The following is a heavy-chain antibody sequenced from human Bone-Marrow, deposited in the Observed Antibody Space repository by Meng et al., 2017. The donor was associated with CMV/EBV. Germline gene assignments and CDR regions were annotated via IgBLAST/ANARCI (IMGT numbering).Heavy chain of an antibody. CDR2: FDPEDGET. Sequence: QVQLVQSGAEVEKPGASVKGSCKVSGYTLTELSMRWVRQSPGKGLGWMGGFDPEDGETIYAQKFQGRVTMTEDTSTDTAYMELSSLRSEDTAVYYCATLEWPTDSIFDYWGQGTLVTVSS. CDR1: GYTLTELS. J-gene: IGHJ4*02. CDR3: ATLEWPTDSIFDY. V-gene: IGHV1-24*01. D-gene: IGHD2/OR15-2a*01.